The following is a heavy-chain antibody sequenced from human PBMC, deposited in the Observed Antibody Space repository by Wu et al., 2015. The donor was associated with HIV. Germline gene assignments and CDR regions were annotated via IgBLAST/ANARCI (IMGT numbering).Heavy chain of an antibody. V-gene: IGHV1-2*02. Sequence: VQLVQSGAAMKKPGSSVKVSCKASGYTFTGYYMHWVRQAPGQGLEWMGWINPNSGGTNYAQKFQGRVTMTRDTSISTAYMELSRLRSDDTAVYYCVTSSVAHYRRRSYYYMDVWGKGTTVTVSS. CDR3: VTSSVAHYRRRSYYYMDV. CDR1: GYTFTGYY. D-gene: IGHD3-10*01. CDR2: INPNSGGT. J-gene: IGHJ6*03.